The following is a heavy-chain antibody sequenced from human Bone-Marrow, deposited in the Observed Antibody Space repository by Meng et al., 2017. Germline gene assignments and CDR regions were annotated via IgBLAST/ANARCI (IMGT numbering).Heavy chain of an antibody. Sequence: SVKVSCKASGGTFSSYAISWVRQAPGQGLEWMGGIIPIFGTANYAQKFQGRVTITADESTSTAYMELSSLRSEDTAVYYCASGLEEYGGPDYWGQGTLVTVSS. CDR3: ASGLEEYGGPDY. CDR2: IIPIFGTA. D-gene: IGHD4-23*01. J-gene: IGHJ4*02. V-gene: IGHV1-69*13. CDR1: GGTFSSYA.